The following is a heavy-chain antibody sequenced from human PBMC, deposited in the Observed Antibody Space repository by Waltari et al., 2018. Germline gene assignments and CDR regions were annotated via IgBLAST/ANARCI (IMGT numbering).Heavy chain of an antibody. CDR3: ARVRGGDWDDAFDI. Sequence: QVQLQESVPGLVKPSQTLSLTCTVSGGSISSGGYYWSWIRQHPGKGLEWIGYIYYSGSTYYNPSLKSLVTISVDTSKNQFSLKLSSVTAADTAVYYCARVRGGDWDDAFDIWGQGTMVTVSS. J-gene: IGHJ3*02. CDR1: GGSISSGGYY. V-gene: IGHV4-31*01. CDR2: IYYSGST. D-gene: IGHD2-21*01.